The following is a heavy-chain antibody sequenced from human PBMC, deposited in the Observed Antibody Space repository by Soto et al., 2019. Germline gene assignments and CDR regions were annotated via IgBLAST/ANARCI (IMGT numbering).Heavy chain of an antibody. V-gene: IGHV1-18*01. CDR3: ARVTSGYDFWSYYYYMDV. CDR1: GYTFTSYG. CDR2: ISAYNGNT. D-gene: IGHD5-12*01. Sequence: QVQLVQSGAEVKKPGASVKVSCKASGYTFTSYGISWVRQAPGQGLEWMGWISAYNGNTNYAQKLQGRVTMITDTSTSTAYMELRSLRSDDTAVYYCARVTSGYDFWSYYYYMDVWGKGTTVTVSS. J-gene: IGHJ6*03.